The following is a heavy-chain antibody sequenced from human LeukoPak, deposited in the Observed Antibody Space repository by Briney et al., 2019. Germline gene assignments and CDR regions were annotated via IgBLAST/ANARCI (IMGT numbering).Heavy chain of an antibody. D-gene: IGHD2-2*01. CDR1: GGSISTYY. J-gene: IGHJ1*01. V-gene: IGHV4-59*12. CDR2: IYYSGST. Sequence: PSETLSLTCTVSGGSISTYYWSWIRLPPGKGLEWIGYIYYSGSTNYNPSLKSRVTISVDTSKNQFSLKLSSVTAADTAVYYCASYETYCSSTSCYRDYFQHWGQGTLVTVSS. CDR3: ASYETYCSSTSCYRDYFQH.